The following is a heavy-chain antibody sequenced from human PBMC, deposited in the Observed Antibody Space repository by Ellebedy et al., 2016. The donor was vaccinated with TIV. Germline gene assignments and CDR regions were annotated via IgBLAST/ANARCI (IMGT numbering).Heavy chain of an antibody. J-gene: IGHJ4*02. V-gene: IGHV3-33*01. CDR2: IWYDGSNK. D-gene: IGHD2-2*01. CDR1: GFTFSSYG. Sequence: GESLKISCAASGFTFSSYGMHWVRQAPGKGLEWVAVIWYDGSNKYYADSVKGRFTISRDNSKNTLYLQMNSLRAEDTAVYYCARDRGSTSWGAYYFDYWGQGTLVTVSS. CDR3: ARDRGSTSWGAYYFDY.